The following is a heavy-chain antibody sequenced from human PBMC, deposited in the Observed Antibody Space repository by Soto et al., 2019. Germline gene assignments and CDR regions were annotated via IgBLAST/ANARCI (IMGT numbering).Heavy chain of an antibody. D-gene: IGHD1-26*01. V-gene: IGHV3-7*04. CDR3: AREVGYYYYGMDV. Sequence: GGSLRLSCAASGFTFSSYWMSWVRQAPGKGLEWVANIKQDGSEKYYVDSVKGRFTISRDNAKNSLYLQMNSLRAEDTGVYYCAREVGYYYYGMDVWGQGTTVTVSS. CDR2: IKQDGSEK. CDR1: GFTFSSYW. J-gene: IGHJ6*02.